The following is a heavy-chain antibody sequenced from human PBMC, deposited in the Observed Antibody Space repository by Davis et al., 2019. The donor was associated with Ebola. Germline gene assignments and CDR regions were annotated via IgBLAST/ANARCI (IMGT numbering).Heavy chain of an antibody. D-gene: IGHD3-22*01. CDR2: ISSSGTVT. Sequence: GESLKISCAASGFTFNTYAMSWVRQPPGKGLEWISSISSSGTVTYYADSVKGRFTISRDSSKKTLDLQMNSLRAEDTALYSCTKGDRDYSSSPFDYWGQGTLVTVSS. CDR3: TKGDRDYSSSPFDY. J-gene: IGHJ4*02. V-gene: IGHV3-23*01. CDR1: GFTFNTYA.